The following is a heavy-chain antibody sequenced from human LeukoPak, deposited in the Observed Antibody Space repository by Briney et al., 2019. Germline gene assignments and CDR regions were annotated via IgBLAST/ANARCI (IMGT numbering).Heavy chain of an antibody. CDR1: GLTFSSHW. Sequence: GGSLRLSCAASGLTFSSHWMHWVRQAPGKGPVWVSRINTDGNITTYADSVKGRFSISRDNAKNALYLQMNSLRAEDTTVFYCARELSGSISRHFDYWGQGTLVTVSS. CDR3: ARELSGSISRHFDY. CDR2: INTDGNIT. V-gene: IGHV3-74*01. D-gene: IGHD2-15*01. J-gene: IGHJ4*02.